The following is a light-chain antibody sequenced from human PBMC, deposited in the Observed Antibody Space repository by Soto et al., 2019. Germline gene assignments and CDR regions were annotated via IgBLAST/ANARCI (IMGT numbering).Light chain of an antibody. Sequence: IVLTQSPATLSLSPGERATLSCRASQSVSTYLAWYQQNPGQAPRLLIYGASTRATGIPTRFSGSGSGTEFTLTISSLQSEDFAVYYCQQYNNWPPYTFGQGTKVDIK. CDR2: GAS. CDR3: QQYNNWPPYT. V-gene: IGKV3-15*01. CDR1: QSVSTY. J-gene: IGKJ2*01.